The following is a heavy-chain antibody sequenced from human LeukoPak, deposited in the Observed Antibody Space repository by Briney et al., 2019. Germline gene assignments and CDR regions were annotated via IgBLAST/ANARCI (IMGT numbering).Heavy chain of an antibody. Sequence: GESLKISCKGSGYSFTSYWIGWVRQMPGKGLEWMGIIYPGDSDTRYSPSFQGQVIISADKSTTTAYLQWSSLKASDTAMYYCARRGYGSSTYYSLDYWGQGTLVTVSS. D-gene: IGHD3-10*01. CDR1: GYSFTSYW. V-gene: IGHV5-51*01. CDR2: IYPGDSDT. J-gene: IGHJ4*02. CDR3: ARRGYGSSTYYSLDY.